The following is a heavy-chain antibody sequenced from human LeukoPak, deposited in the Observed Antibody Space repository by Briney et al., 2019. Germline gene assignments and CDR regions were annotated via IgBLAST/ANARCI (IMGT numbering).Heavy chain of an antibody. CDR3: ARGGPTIFGVDIMPYYYYGMDV. CDR1: GYTFTGYY. V-gene: IGHV1-2*02. CDR2: INPNSGGT. Sequence: GASVKVSCKASGYTFTGYYMHWVRQAPGQGLEWMGWINPNSGGTNYAQKFQGRVTMTRDTSISTAYMELSRLRSDDTAVYYCARGGPTIFGVDIMPYYYYGMDVWGQGTTVTVSS. D-gene: IGHD3-3*01. J-gene: IGHJ6*02.